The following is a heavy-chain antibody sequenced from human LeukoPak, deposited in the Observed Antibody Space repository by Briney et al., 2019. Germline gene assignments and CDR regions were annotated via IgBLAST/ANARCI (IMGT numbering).Heavy chain of an antibody. D-gene: IGHD4-17*01. V-gene: IGHV1-2*02. J-gene: IGHJ4*02. CDR1: GYTFTGYY. Sequence: ASVKVSCQASGYTFTGYYMHWVRQAPGQGLEWMGWINPNSGGTNYAQKFQGRVTMTRDTSISTAYMELSRLRSDDTAVYYCARDMDYGDYGGDDYWGQGTLVTVSS. CDR3: ARDMDYGDYGGDDY. CDR2: INPNSGGT.